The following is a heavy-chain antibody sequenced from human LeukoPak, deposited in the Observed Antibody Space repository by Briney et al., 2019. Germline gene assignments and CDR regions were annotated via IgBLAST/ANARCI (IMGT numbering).Heavy chain of an antibody. CDR2: IYHSGSI. D-gene: IGHD4-17*01. CDR3: ARDLFDYGDLYYFDY. V-gene: IGHV4-38-2*02. CDR1: GYSISSGYY. Sequence: PSETLSLTCTVSGYSISSGYYWGWIRQLPGKGLEWIGSIYHSGSIYYNPSLKSRVTISVDTSKNQFSLKLSSVTAADTAVYYCARDLFDYGDLYYFDYWGQGTLVTVSS. J-gene: IGHJ4*02.